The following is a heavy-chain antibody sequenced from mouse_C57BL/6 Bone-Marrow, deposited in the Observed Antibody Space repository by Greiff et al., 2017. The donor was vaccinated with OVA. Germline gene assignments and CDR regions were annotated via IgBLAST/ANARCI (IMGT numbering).Heavy chain of an antibody. V-gene: IGHV10-3*01. J-gene: IGHJ4*01. Sequence: EVMLVESGGGLVQPKGSLKLSCAASGFTFNTYAMHWVRQAPGKGLEWVARIRSKSSNYATYYADSVKDRFTISRDDSQSMLYLQMNNLKTEDTAMYYCVSDYDYFHYYAMDYWGQGTSVTVSS. D-gene: IGHD2-4*01. CDR2: IRSKSSNYAT. CDR3: VSDYDYFHYYAMDY. CDR1: GFTFNTYA.